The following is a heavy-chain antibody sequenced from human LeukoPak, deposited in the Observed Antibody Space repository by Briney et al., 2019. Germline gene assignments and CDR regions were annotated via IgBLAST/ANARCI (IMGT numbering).Heavy chain of an antibody. CDR1: GFTVSSND. CDR2: LYSGGST. CDR3: ARGQVGYYDRYFDY. D-gene: IGHD3-22*01. V-gene: IGHV3-53*01. Sequence: GGSLRLSCAVSGFTVSSNDMSWVRQAPGEGLEWVSVLYSGGSTYYADSVKGRFTISRDNSKNTLSLEMNSLRAEDTAVYYCARGQVGYYDRYFDYWGQGTLVTVSS. J-gene: IGHJ4*02.